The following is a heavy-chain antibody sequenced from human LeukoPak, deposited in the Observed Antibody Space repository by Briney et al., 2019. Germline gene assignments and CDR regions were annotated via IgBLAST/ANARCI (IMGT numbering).Heavy chain of an antibody. D-gene: IGHD6-6*01. V-gene: IGHV3-7*01. J-gene: IGHJ4*02. Sequence: GGSLRLSCAASGFTFSSYWMSWVRQAPGKGLEWVANIKQGGSEKYYVDSVKGRFTISRDNAKNSLYLQMNSLRAEDTAVYYCARGGKRIAAPKGGSLDYWGQGTLVTVSS. CDR3: ARGGKRIAAPKGGSLDY. CDR1: GFTFSSYW. CDR2: IKQGGSEK.